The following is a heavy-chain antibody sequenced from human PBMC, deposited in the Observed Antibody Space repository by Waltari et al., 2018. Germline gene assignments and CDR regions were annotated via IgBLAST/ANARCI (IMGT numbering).Heavy chain of an antibody. CDR1: GGSISRYY. CDR2: IDYSGST. Sequence: QVQLQASGPGMVKPSETLSLTCTVSGGSISRYYWSWIRKPPGKGLEWIGYIDYSGSTNYNPSLKSRVTISVDTSKNQFSLKLSSVTAADTAVYYCARTQLSSYFDYWGQGTLVTVSS. J-gene: IGHJ4*02. V-gene: IGHV4-59*01. CDR3: ARTQLSSYFDY. D-gene: IGHD5-18*01.